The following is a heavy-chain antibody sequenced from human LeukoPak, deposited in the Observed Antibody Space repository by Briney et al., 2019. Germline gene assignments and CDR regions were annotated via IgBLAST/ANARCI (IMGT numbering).Heavy chain of an antibody. D-gene: IGHD6-13*01. V-gene: IGHV3-7*01. Sequence: PGGSLRLSFAASGFTFSSYWMSWVRQAPGKGPEWVANMKQEGSGKYYVDSVKGRFTISRDNAKNSLYLQMNSLRAEDTAVYYCARDKYSSSWYQGNYYYYYYMDVWGKGTTVTVSS. J-gene: IGHJ6*03. CDR2: MKQEGSGK. CDR1: GFTFSSYW. CDR3: ARDKYSSSWYQGNYYYYYYMDV.